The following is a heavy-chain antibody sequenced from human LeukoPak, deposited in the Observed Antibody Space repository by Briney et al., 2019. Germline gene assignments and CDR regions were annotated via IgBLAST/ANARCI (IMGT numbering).Heavy chain of an antibody. Sequence: PGGSLRLSCAASGFTFSSYAMSWVRQAPGKGLGWVSAISGSGGSTYYADSVKGRFTISRDNSKNTLYLQMNSLRAEDTAVYYCAKVRGSYNFFDYWGQGTLVTVSS. D-gene: IGHD1-26*01. V-gene: IGHV3-23*01. CDR2: ISGSGGST. CDR1: GFTFSSYA. CDR3: AKVRGSYNFFDY. J-gene: IGHJ4*02.